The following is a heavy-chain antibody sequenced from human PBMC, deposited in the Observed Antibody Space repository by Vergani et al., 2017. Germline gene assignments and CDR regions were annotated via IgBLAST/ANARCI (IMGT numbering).Heavy chain of an antibody. CDR2: INPNSGGT. CDR3: ARSGLERRGRVRAFDI. CDR1: GGTFSSYA. D-gene: IGHD1-1*01. Sequence: QVQLVQSGAEVKKPGSSVKVSCKASGGTFSSYAISWVRQAPGQGLEWMGRINPNSGGTNYAQKFQGRVTMTRDTSISTAYMELSRLRSDDTAVYYCARSGLERRGRVRAFDIWGQGTMVTVSS. J-gene: IGHJ3*02. V-gene: IGHV1-2*02.